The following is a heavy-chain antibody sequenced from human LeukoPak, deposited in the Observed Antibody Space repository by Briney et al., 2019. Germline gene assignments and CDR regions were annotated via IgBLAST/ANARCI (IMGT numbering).Heavy chain of an antibody. V-gene: IGHV4-4*07. Sequence: PSETLSLTCTVSGGSISSYYWSWIRQPAGKGLEWIGRIYTSRSTNYNPSLKSRVTMSVDTSKNQFSLKLSSVTAADTAVYYCARVGYCSSTSCLPPGDYYFDYWGQGTLVTVSS. D-gene: IGHD2-2*01. CDR3: ARVGYCSSTSCLPPGDYYFDY. J-gene: IGHJ4*02. CDR2: IYTSRST. CDR1: GGSISSYY.